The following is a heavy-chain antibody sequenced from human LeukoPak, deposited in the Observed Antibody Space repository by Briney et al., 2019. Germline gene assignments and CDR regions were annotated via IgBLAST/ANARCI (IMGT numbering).Heavy chain of an antibody. J-gene: IGHJ4*02. D-gene: IGHD6-13*01. V-gene: IGHV3-9*01. CDR2: ISWNSASV. Sequence: GRSLRLSCEASGFTFDDYGMHWVRHARGKGLEGVSTISWNSASVGYVDSVKGRFTISRDNAKKTLYLQMNSLRPEDTALYYCAKDYGYSSSWYDYWGQGTLVTVSS. CDR1: GFTFDDYG. CDR3: AKDYGYSSSWYDY.